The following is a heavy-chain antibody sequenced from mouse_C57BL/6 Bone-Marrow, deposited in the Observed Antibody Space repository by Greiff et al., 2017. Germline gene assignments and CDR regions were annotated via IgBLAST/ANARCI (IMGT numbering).Heavy chain of an antibody. J-gene: IGHJ1*03. D-gene: IGHD1-1*01. CDR1: GYTFTSYW. Sequence: VQLQQPGAELVRPGTSVKLSCKASGYTFTSYWMHWVKQRPGQGLEWIGVIDPSDSYTNYNQKFKGKATLTVDTSSSTAYMQLSSLTSEDSAVYYCARDYGVGYFDVWGTGTTVTVSS. CDR3: ARDYGVGYFDV. V-gene: IGHV1-59*01. CDR2: IDPSDSYT.